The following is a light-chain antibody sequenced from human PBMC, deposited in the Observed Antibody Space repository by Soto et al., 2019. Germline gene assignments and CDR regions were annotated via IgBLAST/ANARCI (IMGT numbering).Light chain of an antibody. Sequence: DIQMTQSPSTLSASVGGRVTITCRASQSVGTWVAWYQQKPGKAPKLLIYGASNLESGVPSRFRGSGSGTEFTITITTLQPDDFETYFSQQYNRNTWSFGPGTKV. CDR1: QSVGTW. V-gene: IGKV1-5*01. CDR2: GAS. CDR3: QQYNRNTWS. J-gene: IGKJ1*01.